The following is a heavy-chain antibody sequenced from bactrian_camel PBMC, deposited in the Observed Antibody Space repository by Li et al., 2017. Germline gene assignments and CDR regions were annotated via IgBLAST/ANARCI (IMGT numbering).Heavy chain of an antibody. CDR1: GYTYNRNC. Sequence: HVQLVESGGGSVQTGGSLRLSCAFSGYTYNRNCMAWFRQAPGKEHEGVAAIARDGRTRYADSVKGRFTIFKDSAKNTLYLQMNSLNPEDTAMYYCAAKRAYSGCNDGFALSTYPYWGQGTQVTVS. J-gene: IGHJ4*01. V-gene: IGHV3S53*01. CDR3: AAKRAYSGCNDGFALSTYPY. CDR2: IARDGRT. D-gene: IGHD1*01.